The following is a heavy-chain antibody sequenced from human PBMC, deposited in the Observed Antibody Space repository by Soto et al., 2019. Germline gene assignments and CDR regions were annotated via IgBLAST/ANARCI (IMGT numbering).Heavy chain of an antibody. J-gene: IGHJ4*02. CDR1: GGTFSSYA. CDR2: IIPIFGTA. Sequence: GASVKVSCKASGGTFSSYAISWVRQAPGQGLEWMGGIIPIFGTANYAQKFQGRVTITADESTSTAYMELSSLRAEDTAVYYCAKGRLEYCGADTCPDYWGQGTLVTVSS. V-gene: IGHV1-69*13. D-gene: IGHD2-21*01. CDR3: AKGRLEYCGADTCPDY.